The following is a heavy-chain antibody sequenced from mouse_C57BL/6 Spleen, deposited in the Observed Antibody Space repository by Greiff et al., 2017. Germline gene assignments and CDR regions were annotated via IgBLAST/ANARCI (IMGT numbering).Heavy chain of an antibody. V-gene: IGHV1-26*01. D-gene: IGHD1-1*01. CDR1: GYTFTDYY. CDR3: ARTGGIYYYGSSYGAMDY. CDR2: INPNNGGT. Sequence: EVQLQQSGPELVKPGASVKISCKASGYTFTDYYMNWVKQSHGKSLEWIGDINPNNGGTSYNQKFKGKATLTVDKSSSTAYMELRSLTSEDSAVYYCARTGGIYYYGSSYGAMDYWGQGTSVTVSS. J-gene: IGHJ4*01.